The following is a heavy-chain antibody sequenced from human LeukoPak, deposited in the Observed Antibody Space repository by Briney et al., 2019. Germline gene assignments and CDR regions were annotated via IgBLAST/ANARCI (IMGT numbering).Heavy chain of an antibody. V-gene: IGHV3-23*01. Sequence: PGGSLRLSCAAPGFTFSSYAMSWVRQAPGKGLEWVSAISGSGGSTHYADSVKGRFTISRDNSKNTLYLQMNSLRAEDTAVYYCAKDQPLSSSSEPDYWGQGTLVTVSS. CDR2: ISGSGGST. D-gene: IGHD6-6*01. CDR3: AKDQPLSSSSEPDY. CDR1: GFTFSSYA. J-gene: IGHJ4*02.